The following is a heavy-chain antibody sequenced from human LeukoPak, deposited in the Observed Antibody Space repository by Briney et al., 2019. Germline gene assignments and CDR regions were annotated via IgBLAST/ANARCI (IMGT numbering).Heavy chain of an antibody. CDR3: ARVGGRGSIGGDC. D-gene: IGHD3-10*01. CDR1: GFAFSTYW. J-gene: IGHJ4*02. V-gene: IGHV3-74*03. CDR2: IKSDGSST. Sequence: PGGSLRLSCAASGFAFSTYWMHWVRQAPGKGLVWVSRIKSDGSSTTYADFVKGRFTVSRDIAKNTLYLQMSSLRAKDTATYFCARVGGRGSIGGDCWGQGTLVTVSS.